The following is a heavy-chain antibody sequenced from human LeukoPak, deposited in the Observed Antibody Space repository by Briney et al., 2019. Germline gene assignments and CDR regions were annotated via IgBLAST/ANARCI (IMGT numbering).Heavy chain of an antibody. CDR2: ISSSSGTI. D-gene: IGHD3-10*01. V-gene: IGHV3-48*04. Sequence: GSPRPSWCSPGFPLHNLCNEWVRPASRKGPEGVSYISSSSGTIYYADSVKGRSTIFRDNAKNSLYLQMNSLRAEDTAVYYCARDRGVRAFDIWGQGTMVTVSS. CDR1: FPLHNLC. J-gene: IGHJ3*02. CDR3: ARDRGVRAFDI.